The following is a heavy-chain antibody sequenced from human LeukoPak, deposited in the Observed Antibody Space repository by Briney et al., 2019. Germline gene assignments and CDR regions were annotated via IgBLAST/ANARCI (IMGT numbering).Heavy chain of an antibody. Sequence: ASVKVSCKVSGYTLTELSMHWVRQAPGKGLEWMGGFDPEDGETIYAQKFQGRVTMTEDTSTDTAYMELSSLRSEDTAVYYCATAPAPTSGDAFDIWGQGTMVTVSS. V-gene: IGHV1-24*01. J-gene: IGHJ3*02. CDR3: ATAPAPTSGDAFDI. D-gene: IGHD2-15*01. CDR2: FDPEDGET. CDR1: GYTLTELS.